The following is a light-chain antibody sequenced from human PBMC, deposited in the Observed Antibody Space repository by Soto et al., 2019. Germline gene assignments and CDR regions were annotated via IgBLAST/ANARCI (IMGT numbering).Light chain of an antibody. CDR1: QSVSNSY. CDR2: DTS. J-gene: IGKJ1*01. Sequence: EIVLTQSPGTLSLSPGERVTLSCRASQSVSNSYLAWYQQKPGQAPRLVISDTSDRATGIPDRFSGSGSGTDFTLTISRLEPEDFAVYYCQQYDSPWTFGQGTKVEIK. CDR3: QQYDSPWT. V-gene: IGKV3-20*01.